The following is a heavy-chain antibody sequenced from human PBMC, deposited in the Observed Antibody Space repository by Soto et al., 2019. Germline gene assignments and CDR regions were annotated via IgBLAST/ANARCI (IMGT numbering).Heavy chain of an antibody. CDR1: GGSFSGYY. V-gene: IGHV4-34*01. Sequence: SETLSLTCAVYGGSFSGYYWSWIRQPPGKGLEWIGEINHSGSTNYNPSLKSRVTISVDTSKNQFSLKLSSVTAADTAVYDCARRNVNGDYFDYWGRGTLGRVSS. D-gene: IGHD3-10*02. J-gene: IGHJ4*03. CDR3: ARRNVNGDYFDY. CDR2: INHSGST.